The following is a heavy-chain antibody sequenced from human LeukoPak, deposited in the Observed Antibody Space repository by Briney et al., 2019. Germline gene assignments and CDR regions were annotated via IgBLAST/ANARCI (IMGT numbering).Heavy chain of an antibody. CDR1: GGSISSYY. J-gene: IGHJ4*02. D-gene: IGHD6-19*01. Sequence: PSETLSLTCTVSGGSISSYYWSWIRQPPGKGLEWIGYIYYSGSTNYNPSPKSRVTISVDTSKNQFSLKLSSVTAADTAVYYCARAGYSSGWYVYWGQGTLVTVSS. CDR2: IYYSGST. V-gene: IGHV4-59*08. CDR3: ARAGYSSGWYVY.